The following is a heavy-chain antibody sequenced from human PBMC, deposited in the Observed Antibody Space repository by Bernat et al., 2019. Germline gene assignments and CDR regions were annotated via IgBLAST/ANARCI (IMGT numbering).Heavy chain of an antibody. Sequence: QVQLVQSGAEVKKPGSSVKVSCKASGGTFSSYTISWVRQAPGQGLEWMGRIIPILGIANYAQKFQGRVTITADKSTSTAYMELSSLRSEDTAVYYCARVAHGGNDVYWGRGTLVTVSS. V-gene: IGHV1-69*02. D-gene: IGHD4-23*01. CDR2: IIPILGIA. J-gene: IGHJ4*02. CDR1: GGTFSSYT. CDR3: ARVAHGGNDVY.